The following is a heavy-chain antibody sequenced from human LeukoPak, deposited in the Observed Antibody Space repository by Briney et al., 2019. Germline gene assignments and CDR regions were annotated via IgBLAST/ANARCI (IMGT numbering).Heavy chain of an antibody. D-gene: IGHD2-15*01. CDR1: GGSISSSSYY. CDR2: IYYSGST. J-gene: IGHJ4*02. CDR3: ARAVVVAAPGY. Sequence: SETLSLTCTVSGGSISSSSYYWGWIRQPPGKGLEWIGSIYYSGSTYYNPSLESRVTISVDTSKNQFSLKLSSVTAADTAVYYCARAVVVAAPGYWGQGTLVTVSS. V-gene: IGHV4-39*07.